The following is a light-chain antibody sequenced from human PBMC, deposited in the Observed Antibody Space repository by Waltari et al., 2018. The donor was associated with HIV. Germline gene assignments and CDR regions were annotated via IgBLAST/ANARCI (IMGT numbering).Light chain of an antibody. CDR2: DVS. J-gene: IGLJ2*01. V-gene: IGLV2-11*01. CDR3: CSYAGSYAFVV. Sequence: QSALTQPRSVSGSPGQSVTISCTGTSSDVGGYNYVSWYQQHPGKAPKLMIYDVSKRASGVPDRFSGSKAGNTASLTISGLQAEDEADYYCCSYAGSYAFVVFGGGTKLTVL. CDR1: SSDVGGYNY.